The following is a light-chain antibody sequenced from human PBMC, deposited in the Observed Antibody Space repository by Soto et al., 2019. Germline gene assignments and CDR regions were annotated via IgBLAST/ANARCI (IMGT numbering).Light chain of an antibody. CDR2: TSN. CDR3: AAWDDSLNGVV. Sequence: QSVLTQPPSASGTPGQRVTISCSGSSSNIGTNNVNWYQQLLRTAPKLLIYTSNQRPSGVPERFSASKSGTSASLAISGLQSEDEADYYCAAWDDSLNGVVFGGGTQLTVL. J-gene: IGLJ2*01. V-gene: IGLV1-44*01. CDR1: SSNIGTNN.